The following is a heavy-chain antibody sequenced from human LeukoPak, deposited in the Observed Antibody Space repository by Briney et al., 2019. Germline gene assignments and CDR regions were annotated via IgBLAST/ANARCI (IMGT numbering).Heavy chain of an antibody. CDR1: GGSFSGYC. CDR3: ARSAIDGAGVPHY. Sequence: PSGTLSLSCADSGGSFSGYCWSWIRQPPGKGLEWVGEINHSGSTNYNPSLKSRVTISVDTSKNEYSLKLSSVTAADTAVYYCARSAIDGAGVPHYWGQGTLVIVSS. J-gene: IGHJ4*02. D-gene: IGHD3-10*01. CDR2: INHSGST. V-gene: IGHV4-34*01.